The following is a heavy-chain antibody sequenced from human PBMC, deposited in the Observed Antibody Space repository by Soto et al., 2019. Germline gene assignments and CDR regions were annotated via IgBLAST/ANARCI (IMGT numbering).Heavy chain of an antibody. J-gene: IGHJ3*01. CDR1: GLTVSGKKY. CDR3: ASWHEREHAYDV. Sequence: LRLSCAAFGLTVSGKKYVAWVRQAPGRGLEWVSALYDVDGSFYADSVKGRFTTSSDSSKTTVYLQMNGLRPDDTAVYYCASWHEREHAYDVWGQGTTVTVSS. D-gene: IGHD1-1*01. CDR2: LYDVDGS. V-gene: IGHV3-53*01.